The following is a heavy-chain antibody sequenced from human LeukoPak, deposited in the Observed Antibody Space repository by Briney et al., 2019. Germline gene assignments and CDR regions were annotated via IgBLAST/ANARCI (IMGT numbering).Heavy chain of an antibody. D-gene: IGHD5-18*01. CDR3: AREDTAMAYFDY. CDR1: GGSFSGYY. J-gene: IGHJ4*02. Sequence: SETLSLTCAVYGGSFSGYYWSWIRQPPGKGLEWIGEINHSGSTNYNPSLKSRVTISVDTSKNQFSLELSSVTAADTAVYYCAREDTAMAYFDYWSQGTLVTVSS. V-gene: IGHV4-34*01. CDR2: INHSGST.